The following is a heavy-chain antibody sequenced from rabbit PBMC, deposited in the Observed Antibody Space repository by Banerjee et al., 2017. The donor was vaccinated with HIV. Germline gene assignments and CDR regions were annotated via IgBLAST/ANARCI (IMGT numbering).Heavy chain of an antibody. CDR3: ARDRDGDAGYGSLAL. J-gene: IGHJ3*01. Sequence: GLELIACLYSSNGDKWYASWVNGRFTISRSTSLNTVDLKMTSLTVADTATYFCARDRDGDAGYGSLALWGQGTLVTVS. CDR2: LYSSNGDK. V-gene: IGHV1S43*01. D-gene: IGHD7-1*01.